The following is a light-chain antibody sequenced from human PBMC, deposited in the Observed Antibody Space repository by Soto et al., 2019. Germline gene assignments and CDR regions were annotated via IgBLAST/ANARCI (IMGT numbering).Light chain of an antibody. CDR3: QQYNNWPRLEVT. J-gene: IGKJ1*01. V-gene: IGKV3-15*01. CDR2: GAS. CDR1: QSVSSN. Sequence: EIVMTQSPATLSVSPGERATLSCRASQSVSSNLAWYQQKPGQAPRLLIYGASTRATGIPARFSGSGSGTEFTLTISSLQSEDFAVYYCQQYNNWPRLEVTFGQGTKVDIK.